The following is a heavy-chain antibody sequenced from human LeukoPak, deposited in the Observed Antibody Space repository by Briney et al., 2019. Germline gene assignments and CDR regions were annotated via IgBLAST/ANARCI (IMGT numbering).Heavy chain of an antibody. V-gene: IGHV3-9*01. CDR1: GFTFDDYA. D-gene: IGHD2-15*01. J-gene: IGHJ4*02. CDR2: ISWNSGSI. CDR3: AKAPGYCSGGSCYAFDY. Sequence: PGGSLRLSCAASGFTFDDYAMHWVRQAPGKGLEWVSGISWNSGSIGYADSVKGRFTISRDNAKSSLYLQMNSLRAEDTALYYCAKAPGYCSGGSCYAFDYWGQGTLVTVSS.